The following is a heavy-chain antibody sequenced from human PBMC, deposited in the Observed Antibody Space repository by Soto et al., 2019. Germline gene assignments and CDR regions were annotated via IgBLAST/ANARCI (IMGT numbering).Heavy chain of an antibody. V-gene: IGHV2-5*02. J-gene: IGHJ4*02. Sequence: ITLKESGPTLVKPTQALTLTCTFSGFSLTTRGLGVACIRQPPGKALEWLALIFWGDDKWYSPSLKNRLTITEDTSKNQVVLTMTNMDPVDRATYYWAHRPRGYAYYFDSWGQGALVTVSS. CDR2: IFWGDDK. CDR1: GFSLTTRGLG. D-gene: IGHD5-12*01. CDR3: AHRPRGYAYYFDS.